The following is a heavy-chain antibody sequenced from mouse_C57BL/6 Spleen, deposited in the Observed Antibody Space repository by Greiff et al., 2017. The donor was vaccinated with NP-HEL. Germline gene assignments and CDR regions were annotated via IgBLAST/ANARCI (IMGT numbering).Heavy chain of an antibody. CDR2: IDPEDGDT. D-gene: IGHD1-1*01. V-gene: IGHV14-1*01. J-gene: IGHJ3*01. CDR3: TAPYYYGSSSAWFAY. Sequence: VQLQQSGAELARPGASVKLSCTASGFNIKDYYMHWVKQRPEQGLEWIGRIDPEDGDTEYAPTFQGKATMTADTSSNTAYLQLSSLTSEDTAVYYCTAPYYYGSSSAWFAYWGQGTLVTVSA. CDR1: GFNIKDYY.